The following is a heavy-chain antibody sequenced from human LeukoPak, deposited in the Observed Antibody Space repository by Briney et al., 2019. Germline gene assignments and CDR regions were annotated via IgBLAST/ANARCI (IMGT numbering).Heavy chain of an antibody. V-gene: IGHV3-30*02. J-gene: IGHJ4*02. CDR2: IRYDGSNK. Sequence: PGGSLRLSCAASGFTFSDYYMSWIRQAPGKGLEWVAFIRYDGSNKYYADSVKGRFTISRDNSKNTLYLQMNSLRAEDTAVYYCAKGAGYSYGYEVDYWGQGTLVTVSS. CDR3: AKGAGYSYGYEVDY. CDR1: GFTFSDYY. D-gene: IGHD5-18*01.